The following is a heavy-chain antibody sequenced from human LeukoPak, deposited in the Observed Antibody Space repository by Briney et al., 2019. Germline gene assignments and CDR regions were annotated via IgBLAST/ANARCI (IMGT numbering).Heavy chain of an antibody. CDR1: GYTFTSYD. V-gene: IGHV1-8*03. J-gene: IGHJ5*02. CDR3: ARSHSGSYWFDP. D-gene: IGHD1-26*01. Sequence: ASVKVSCKASGYTFTSYDINWVRQATGQGLEWMGWMNSNSGKTGYAQKFQGRVTITRNTSISTAYMELSSLRSEDTAVYYCARSHSGSYWFDPWGQGTLVTVSS. CDR2: MNSNSGKT.